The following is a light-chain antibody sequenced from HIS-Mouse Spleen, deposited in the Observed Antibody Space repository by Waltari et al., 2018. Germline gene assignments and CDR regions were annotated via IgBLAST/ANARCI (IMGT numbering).Light chain of an antibody. CDR2: RNK. CDR1: SSNIGSNY. CDR3: AAWDDSLSGRV. J-gene: IGLJ3*02. V-gene: IGLV1-47*01. Sequence: QSVLTQPPSASGTPGQRVTISCSGSSSNIGSNYVSWYQQLPGTAPKLLLYRNKHRPSGVLYRFSGSKSGTSASLAISGLRSEDEADYYCAAWDDSLSGRVFGGGTKLTVL.